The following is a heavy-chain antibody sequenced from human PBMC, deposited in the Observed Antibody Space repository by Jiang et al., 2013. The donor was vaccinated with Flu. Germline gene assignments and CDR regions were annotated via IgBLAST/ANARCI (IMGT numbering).Heavy chain of an antibody. CDR2: INHSGST. J-gene: IGHJ4*02. V-gene: IGHV4-34*01. CDR3: ARRGYGFGELNFDY. CDR1: GGSFSGYY. Sequence: PSETLSLTCAVYGGSFSGYYWSWIRQPPGKGLEWIGEINHSGSTNYNPSLKSRVTISVDTSKNQFSLKLSSVTAADTAVYYCARRGYGFGELNFDYWGQGTLVTVSS. D-gene: IGHD3-10*01.